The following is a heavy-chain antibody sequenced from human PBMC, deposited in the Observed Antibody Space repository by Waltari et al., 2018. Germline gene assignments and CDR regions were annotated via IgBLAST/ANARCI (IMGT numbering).Heavy chain of an antibody. CDR2: INHSGST. Sequence: QVQLQQWGAGLLKPSETLSLTCAVYGGSFSGYYWSWIRQPPGKGLEWIGEINHSGSTNSNPSLKSRVTISVDTSKNQFSLKLSSVTAADTAVYYCARGPITMVRGVIMRFDPWGQGTLVTVSS. J-gene: IGHJ5*02. CDR1: GGSFSGYY. V-gene: IGHV4-34*01. CDR3: ARGPITMVRGVIMRFDP. D-gene: IGHD3-10*01.